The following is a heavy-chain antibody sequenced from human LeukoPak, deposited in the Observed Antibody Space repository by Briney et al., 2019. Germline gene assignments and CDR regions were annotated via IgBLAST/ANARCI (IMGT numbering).Heavy chain of an antibody. Sequence: GASVNVSCKASGYTFTTYYMHWVRQAPGQGLVWMGLINPSGGGTGYAQKFQGRVTMTRDTSTSTVYMELSRLRSDDTAVYYCARDRGNWGLHWYFDLWGRGTLVTVSS. D-gene: IGHD7-27*01. V-gene: IGHV1-46*01. CDR3: ARDRGNWGLHWYFDL. CDR1: GYTFTTYY. CDR2: INPSGGGT. J-gene: IGHJ2*01.